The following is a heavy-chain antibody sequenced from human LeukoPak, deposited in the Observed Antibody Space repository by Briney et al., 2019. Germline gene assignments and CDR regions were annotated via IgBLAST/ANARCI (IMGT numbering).Heavy chain of an antibody. J-gene: IGHJ4*02. Sequence: GGSLRLSCAASGFTFSSYWMSWVRQAPGKGLEWVANIKQDGSEKYYVDSVKGRFTISRDNDKNSLFPQMTSLRAEDTAVYYCARVGGRYSPLGYWGQGTLVTVSS. CDR2: IKQDGSEK. CDR3: ARVGGRYSPLGY. V-gene: IGHV3-7*01. CDR1: GFTFSSYW. D-gene: IGHD3-16*02.